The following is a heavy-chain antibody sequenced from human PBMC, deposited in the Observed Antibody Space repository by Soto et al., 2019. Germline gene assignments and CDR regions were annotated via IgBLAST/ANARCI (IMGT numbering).Heavy chain of an antibody. V-gene: IGHV1-46*01. Sequence: ASLKGSCKGPADTFTSDYRHWGRQAHEHVLEWMAITNPNGGSTRFAQTFQGRITMTTDTSTSTVYMELRSLRAEDTAVYYCAKGEVLRYFDWLLSQSFDYWGQGTLVPVSS. CDR3: AKGEVLRYFDWLLSQSFDY. CDR2: TNPNGGST. D-gene: IGHD3-9*01. CDR1: ADTFTSDY. J-gene: IGHJ4*02.